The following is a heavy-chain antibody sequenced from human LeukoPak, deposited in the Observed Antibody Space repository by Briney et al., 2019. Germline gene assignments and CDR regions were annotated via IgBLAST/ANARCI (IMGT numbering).Heavy chain of an antibody. CDR1: GFTFSNYW. V-gene: IGHV3-7*01. D-gene: IGHD2-21*01. CDR3: ARARVYSHMDV. CDR2: IKEDGSEK. Sequence: PGGSLRLSCAASGFTFSNYWMSWVRQAPGKGLEWVANIKEDGSEKYYVDSVKGRFTISRDNAQNSLYLQVNSLRVEDTAVYYCARARVYSHMDVWGKGTTVTVSS. J-gene: IGHJ6*03.